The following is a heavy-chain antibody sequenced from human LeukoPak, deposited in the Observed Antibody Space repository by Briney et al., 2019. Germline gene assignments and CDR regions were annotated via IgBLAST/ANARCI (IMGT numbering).Heavy chain of an antibody. J-gene: IGHJ1*01. Sequence: KVSCKASGYTFTGYYMHWVRQMPGKGLEWMGIIYPGDSDTRYSPSFQGQVTISADKSISTAYLQWSSLKASDTAMYYCARGFENSYFQHWGQGTLVTVSS. CDR1: GYTFTGYY. V-gene: IGHV5-51*01. D-gene: IGHD3-10*01. CDR3: ARGFENSYFQH. CDR2: IYPGDSDT.